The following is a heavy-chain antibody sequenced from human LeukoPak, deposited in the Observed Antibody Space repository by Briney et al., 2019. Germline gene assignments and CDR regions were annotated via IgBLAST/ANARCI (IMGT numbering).Heavy chain of an antibody. CDR3: ARVNDFWSGYFDS. Sequence: SVTVSCKASVYTFTTYYIHWVRQAPGQGLEWMGIINPVGGSTTYAHRFQGRLTMTRDTSTSTVYMELSSLRSEDTAVYYCARVNDFWSGYFDSWGQGTLVTVSS. J-gene: IGHJ4*02. CDR2: INPVGGST. CDR1: VYTFTTYY. V-gene: IGHV1-46*01. D-gene: IGHD3-3*01.